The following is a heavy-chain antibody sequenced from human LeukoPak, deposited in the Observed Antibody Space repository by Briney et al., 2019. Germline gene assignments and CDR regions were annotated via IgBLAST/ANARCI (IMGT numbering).Heavy chain of an antibody. CDR3: AKDYDSSGYPNAFDT. D-gene: IGHD3-22*01. CDR1: GVTFDDAA. CDR2: IIGDGGST. V-gene: IGHV3-43*02. J-gene: IGHJ3*02. Sequence: PGGSLRLSCAASGVTFDDAAMHWVRQAPGKGLEWVSLIIGDGGSTYYDDSVQRRFTIARDNRKNSLYLQMNSLRTEDTALYYCAKDYDSSGYPNAFDTWGHGTMVTVSS.